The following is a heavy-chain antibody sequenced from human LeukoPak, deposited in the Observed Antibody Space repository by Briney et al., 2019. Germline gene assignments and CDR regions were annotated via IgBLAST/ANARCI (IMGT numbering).Heavy chain of an antibody. CDR2: ISSGSTSI. D-gene: IGHD1-1*01. J-gene: IGHJ5*02. V-gene: IGHV3-21*01. Sequence: GGSLRLSCAASGFCFSSYSMGWVRQAPGKGLEWVSSISSGSTSIYYADSGKGRFTISRDNAKNSLYLQMNSLRAEDTAVYYCARVTGTTAGDHWGQGTLVSVSS. CDR3: ARVTGTTAGDH. CDR1: GFCFSSYS.